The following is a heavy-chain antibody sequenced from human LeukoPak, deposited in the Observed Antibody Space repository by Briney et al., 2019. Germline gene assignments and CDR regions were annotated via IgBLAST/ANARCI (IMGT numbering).Heavy chain of an antibody. J-gene: IGHJ4*02. Sequence: SETLSLTCTVSGGSISSGSYYWSWIRQPAGKGLEWIGRIYTSGSTNYNPSLESRVTISVDTSKNQFSLKLSSVTAADTAVYYCARHWYYYGSGSWSPSYYFDYWGQGTLVTVSS. D-gene: IGHD3-10*01. CDR3: ARHWYYYGSGSWSPSYYFDY. V-gene: IGHV4-61*02. CDR1: GGSISSGSYY. CDR2: IYTSGST.